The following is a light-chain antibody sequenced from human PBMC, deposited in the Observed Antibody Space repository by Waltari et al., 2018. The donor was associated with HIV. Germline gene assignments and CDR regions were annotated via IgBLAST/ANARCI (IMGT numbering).Light chain of an antibody. J-gene: IGKJ4*01. CDR2: GAS. CDR3: QQYDNWPLT. Sequence: EIVMTQSPATLSLSPGERATLSCRASQSVSTNLAWYQQKPGQAPRLLIYGASTRSTEIPARFSGSGSGTEFTLTISSLQSEDFAVYYCQQYDNWPLTFGGGTKVQIK. CDR1: QSVSTN. V-gene: IGKV3-15*01.